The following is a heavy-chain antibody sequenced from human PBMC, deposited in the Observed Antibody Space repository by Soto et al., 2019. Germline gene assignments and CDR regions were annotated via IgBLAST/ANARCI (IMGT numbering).Heavy chain of an antibody. V-gene: IGHV1-69*12. CDR1: GGTFSNHA. CDR2: IIPIFTTT. D-gene: IGHD6-13*01. J-gene: IGHJ3*02. CDR3: AREVAADGTFREDVFDI. Sequence: QVHLVQSGAEVKKPGSSVKVSCKASGGTFSNHAINWVRQAPGQGLEWMGRIIPIFTTTNYAQKFQGRVTITADESSIAXYMELSSLKHDDTAVYYCAREVAADGTFREDVFDIWGQGTLVTVSS.